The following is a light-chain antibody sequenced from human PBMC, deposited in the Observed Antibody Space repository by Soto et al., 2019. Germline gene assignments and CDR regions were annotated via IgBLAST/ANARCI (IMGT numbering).Light chain of an antibody. CDR2: QAS. CDR1: QSISRQ. CDR3: LQYQSYWT. J-gene: IGKJ1*01. V-gene: IGKV1-5*03. Sequence: DIQMTQSPSTLSASVGDRVSITCRASQSISRQLAWYQQKPGKAPNRLIYQASNLETGVPSRFTGSGSATEFTLTISSLQPADLATYYCLQYQSYWTFGQGTKVEVK.